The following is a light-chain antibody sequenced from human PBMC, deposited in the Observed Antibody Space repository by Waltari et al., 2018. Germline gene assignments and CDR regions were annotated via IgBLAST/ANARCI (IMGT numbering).Light chain of an antibody. CDR1: RSDIGGYNY. J-gene: IGLJ2*01. CDR3: SSYTNTFVV. Sequence: QSALAQPASVSGSPGQSIAISCTGTRSDIGGYNYVSWYQHYPDKAPKLLIYEVNNRPPGVSTRFSGSKSGNSASLTISEIQAEDEADYYCSSYTNTFVVFGGGTKLTVL. CDR2: EVN. V-gene: IGLV2-14*01.